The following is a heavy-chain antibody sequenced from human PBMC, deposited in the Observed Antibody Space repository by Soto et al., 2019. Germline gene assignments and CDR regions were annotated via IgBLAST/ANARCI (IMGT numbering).Heavy chain of an antibody. CDR3: ARGEGKSYYAYHFDT. CDR2: ISNIGIS. CDR1: GDSVTSVNYF. Sequence: SETLSLTCAVSGDSVTSVNYFWTWIRQPPGGGLEWIGYISNIGISKYNPSLKSRVAMSQDTSKNQFSLNLHSVTAADTAVYFCARGEGKSYYAYHFDTWGQGALVTVSS. D-gene: IGHD3-3*01. J-gene: IGHJ4*02. V-gene: IGHV4-61*01.